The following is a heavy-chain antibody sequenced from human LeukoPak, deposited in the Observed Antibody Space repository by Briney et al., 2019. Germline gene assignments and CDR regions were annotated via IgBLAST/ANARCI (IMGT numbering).Heavy chain of an antibody. Sequence: GESLKISCKGSGYSFTSYWIGWVRQMPGKGLEWMGIIYPGDSDTRYSPSFQGQVTISADESISTAYLQWSSLKASDTAMYYCARQAAYYYDSSGYYYAGCWGQGTLVTVSS. J-gene: IGHJ4*02. D-gene: IGHD3-22*01. CDR2: IYPGDSDT. CDR3: ARQAAYYYDSSGYYYAGC. V-gene: IGHV5-51*01. CDR1: GYSFTSYW.